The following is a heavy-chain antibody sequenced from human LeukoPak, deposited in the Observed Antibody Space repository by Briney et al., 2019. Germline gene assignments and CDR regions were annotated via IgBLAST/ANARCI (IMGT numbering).Heavy chain of an antibody. CDR2: ISGSGGST. CDR1: GFTFSSYA. D-gene: IGHD2-21*02. J-gene: IGHJ1*01. V-gene: IGHV3-23*01. Sequence: TGGSLRLSCAASGFTFSSYAMSGVRQAPGKGLEWVSAISGSGGSTYYADSVKGRFTISRDNSKNTLYLQMNSLRAEDTAVYYCAKDRSVVTAVDFQHWGQGTLVTVSS. CDR3: AKDRSVVTAVDFQH.